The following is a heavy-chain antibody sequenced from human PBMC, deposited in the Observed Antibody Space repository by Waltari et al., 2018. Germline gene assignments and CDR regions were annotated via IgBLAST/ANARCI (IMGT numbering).Heavy chain of an antibody. J-gene: IGHJ4*02. Sequence: HVQLQQSGPGLMKPSDTLSLICSVSVGSMCNYYWVWIRQSAGKGLEWIGRIYTSGMTYYNPSLKSRVTMSVDTSKSQFSLRLISVTAADTAVYYCAREITVAPYYFDSWGQGPLVTVSS. D-gene: IGHD3-16*01. CDR2: IYTSGMT. CDR3: AREITVAPYYFDS. V-gene: IGHV4-4*07. CDR1: VGSMCNYY.